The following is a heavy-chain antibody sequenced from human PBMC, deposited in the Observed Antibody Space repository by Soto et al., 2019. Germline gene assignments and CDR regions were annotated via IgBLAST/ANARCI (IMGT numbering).Heavy chain of an antibody. CDR2: VSYDGSNK. J-gene: IGHJ4*02. CDR1: GFTFSSYG. Sequence: GGFLRLSCAASGFTFSSYGMHWVRQAPGKGLEWVAVVSYDGSNKYYADSVKGRFTISRDNSKNTLYLQMNSLRAEDTAVYYCAKENYYDSSGYYPDYWGQGTLVTVSS. V-gene: IGHV3-30*18. D-gene: IGHD3-22*01. CDR3: AKENYYDSSGYYPDY.